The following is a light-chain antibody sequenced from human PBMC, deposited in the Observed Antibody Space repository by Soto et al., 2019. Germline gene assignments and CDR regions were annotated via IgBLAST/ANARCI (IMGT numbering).Light chain of an antibody. CDR3: QHSDVWPPFYT. V-gene: IGKV3-15*01. CDR1: QSVNSN. CDR2: DAS. Sequence: EIVMTQSPATLSVSPGERATLSCRASQSVNSNLAWYQQKPGQAPRLLIYDASTRATGSPARFSGSGSGTEFTHRISSLQSEDFAVYNCQHSDVWPPFYTFGPGTKVDIK. J-gene: IGKJ3*01.